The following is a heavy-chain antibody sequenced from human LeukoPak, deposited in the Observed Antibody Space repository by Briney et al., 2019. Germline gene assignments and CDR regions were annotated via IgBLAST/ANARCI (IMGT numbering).Heavy chain of an antibody. V-gene: IGHV4-30-2*01. Sequence: SETLSLTCAVSGDSVNSGAYSWSWIRPPPGKGLEWIGYFYHSGSTYYNPSLKSRVTISVDRSKNQFSLKLESVTAADTGVYYCASVPAAAHRGYFDYWGQGTLVTVSS. J-gene: IGHJ4*02. CDR3: ASVPAAAHRGYFDY. CDR1: GDSVNSGAYS. CDR2: FYHSGST. D-gene: IGHD6-13*01.